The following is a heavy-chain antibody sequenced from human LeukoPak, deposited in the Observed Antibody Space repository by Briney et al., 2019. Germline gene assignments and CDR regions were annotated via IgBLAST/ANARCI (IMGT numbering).Heavy chain of an antibody. CDR1: GYSITSGGC. V-gene: IGHV4-38-2*02. D-gene: IGHD1-26*01. CDR2: VSLSRHP. J-gene: IGHJ5*02. CDR3: AKDGGSYYTASPSSWFGP. Sequence: SETLSLTGTVSGYSITSGGCGGWIRQVPGKGREWIASVSLSRHPYCHPSLKRRVTICADTSRSQFSLQLSPVTAAHTAVYYCAKDGGSYYTASPSSWFGPWGQGTLVTVSS.